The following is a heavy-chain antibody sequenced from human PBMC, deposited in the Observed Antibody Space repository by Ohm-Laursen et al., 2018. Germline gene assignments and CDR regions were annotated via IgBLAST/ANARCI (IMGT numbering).Heavy chain of an antibody. CDR1: GFTFSSYW. V-gene: IGHV3-7*01. J-gene: IGHJ6*02. Sequence: SLRLSCAASGFTFSSYWMTWVRQAPGKELEWVANIKEDGSQKNYVDSVKGRFTISRDNAKNSLYLQMNNLRAEDTAIYYCARYNSPALDVWGQGTTVTVSS. D-gene: IGHD1-14*01. CDR2: IKEDGSQK. CDR3: ARYNSPALDV.